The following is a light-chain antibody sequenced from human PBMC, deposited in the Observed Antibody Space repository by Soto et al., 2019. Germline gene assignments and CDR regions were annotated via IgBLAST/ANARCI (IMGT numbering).Light chain of an antibody. Sequence: QSVLTQPPSVSAAPGQKVTISCSGSSSNIGNNYVSWYQQLPGTAPKLLIYDNNKRPSGIPDRFSGSKSGTSGTLDITGLQTGDEADYHCATWDYSLTGEVFGGGTKLTVL. J-gene: IGLJ2*01. V-gene: IGLV1-51*01. CDR1: SSNIGNNY. CDR3: ATWDYSLTGEV. CDR2: DNN.